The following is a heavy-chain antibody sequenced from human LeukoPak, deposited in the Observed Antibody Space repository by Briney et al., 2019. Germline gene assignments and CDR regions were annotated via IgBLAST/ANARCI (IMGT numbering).Heavy chain of an antibody. V-gene: IGHV4-61*10. CDR3: ARGIAARY. Sequence: KSSETLSLTCTVSGGSISSDSYYWSWIRQPAGKGLEWIGYIYYSGSTNYNPSLKSRVTISVDTSKNQFSLKLTSVIAADTAVYYCARGIAARYWGRGTLVTVSS. CDR2: IYYSGST. D-gene: IGHD6-25*01. CDR1: GGSISSDSYY. J-gene: IGHJ4*02.